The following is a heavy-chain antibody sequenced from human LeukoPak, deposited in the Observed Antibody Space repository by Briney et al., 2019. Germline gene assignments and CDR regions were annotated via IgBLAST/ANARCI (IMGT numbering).Heavy chain of an antibody. Sequence: SGGSLRLSCAASEFSVGSNYMTWVRQAPGKGLEWVAVISYDGSNKYYADSVKGRFTISRDNSKNTLYLQMNSLRAEDTAVYYCAVDAFDVWGQGTMVTVSS. CDR1: EFSVGSNY. V-gene: IGHV3-30*03. J-gene: IGHJ3*01. CDR2: ISYDGSNK. CDR3: AVDAFDV.